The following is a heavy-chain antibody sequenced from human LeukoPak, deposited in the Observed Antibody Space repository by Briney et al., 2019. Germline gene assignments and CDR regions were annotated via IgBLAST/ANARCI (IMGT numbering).Heavy chain of an antibody. CDR3: ARGLGAAAWVDY. V-gene: IGHV1-8*01. D-gene: IGHD6-13*01. Sequence: ASVKVSCKASGYTFTSYDINWVRQATGQGLEWMGWMNPNSGNTGYAQKFQGRVTMTRNTSISTAYMGLSSLRSEDTAVYYCARGLGAAAWVDYWGQGALVTVSS. CDR1: GYTFTSYD. CDR2: MNPNSGNT. J-gene: IGHJ4*02.